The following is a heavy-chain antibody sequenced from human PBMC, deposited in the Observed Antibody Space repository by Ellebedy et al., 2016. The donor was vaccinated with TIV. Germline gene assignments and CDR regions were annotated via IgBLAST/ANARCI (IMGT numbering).Heavy chain of an antibody. V-gene: IGHV3-23*01. D-gene: IGHD1-14*01. CDR3: ARGRSGTYIHHAFDC. J-gene: IGHJ4*02. Sequence: GESLKISCAASGFTFSPYAMSWVRQAPGKGLEWVSGIVGSGSQKYADSVKGRFTLSRDNSKNTLYLQMNSLRAEDTAIYYCARGRSGTYIHHAFDCWGQGTLVTVSS. CDR2: IVGSGS. CDR1: GFTFSPYA.